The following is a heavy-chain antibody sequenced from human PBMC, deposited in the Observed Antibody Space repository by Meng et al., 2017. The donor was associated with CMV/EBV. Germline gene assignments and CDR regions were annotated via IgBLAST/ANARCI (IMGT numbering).Heavy chain of an antibody. CDR2: ISAYNGNT. CDR3: ATRVVPAAIEILAFDI. CDR1: GYTFTSYG. D-gene: IGHD2-2*02. J-gene: IGHJ3*02. Sequence: ASVKVSCKASGYTFTSYGISWVRQAPGQGLEWMGWISAYNGNTNYAQKLQGRVTMTTDTSTSTAYMELRSLRSEDTAVYYCATRVVPAAIEILAFDIWGQGTMVTVSS. V-gene: IGHV1-18*01.